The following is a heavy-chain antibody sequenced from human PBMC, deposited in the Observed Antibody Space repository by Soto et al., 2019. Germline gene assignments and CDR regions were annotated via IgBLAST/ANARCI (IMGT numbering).Heavy chain of an antibody. CDR3: AKAVGSGWYYGMDV. Sequence: GGSLRLSCAASGFTFSSYAMSWVRQAPGKGLEWVSAISGSGGSTYYADSVKGRFTISRDNSKNTLYLQMNSLRAEDTAVYYCAKAVGSGWYYGMDVGGQGTTITVSS. CDR2: ISGSGGST. D-gene: IGHD6-19*01. V-gene: IGHV3-23*01. CDR1: GFTFSSYA. J-gene: IGHJ6*02.